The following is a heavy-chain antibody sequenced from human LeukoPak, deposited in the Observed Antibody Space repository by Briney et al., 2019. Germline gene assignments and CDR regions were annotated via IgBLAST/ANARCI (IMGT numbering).Heavy chain of an antibody. V-gene: IGHV1-18*01. CDR2: ISAYNGNT. Sequence: ASVTVSCTASGYTFTSYGISWVRQAPGQGLEWMGWISAYNGNTNYAQKLQGRVTMTTDTSTSTAYMELRSLRSDDTAVYYCARDHPIAVTDYWGQGTLVTVSS. J-gene: IGHJ4*02. CDR3: ARDHPIAVTDY. CDR1: GYTFTSYG. D-gene: IGHD6-19*01.